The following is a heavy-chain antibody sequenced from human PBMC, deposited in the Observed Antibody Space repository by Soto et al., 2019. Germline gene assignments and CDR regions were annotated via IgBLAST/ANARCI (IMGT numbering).Heavy chain of an antibody. J-gene: IGHJ2*01. V-gene: IGHV1-69*06. CDR3: ARGSTTNWYFDL. CDR1: GGTFSNYA. Sequence: QVQLVQSGAEVKKPGSSVKVSCRASGGTFSNYAISWVRQAPGQGLEWMGGIIPLLGTANYVQKFQGRVTITADKSTSTAYMELNSLRSEDTAVYYCARGSTTNWYFDLWGRGTLVTVSS. D-gene: IGHD1-1*01. CDR2: IIPLLGTA.